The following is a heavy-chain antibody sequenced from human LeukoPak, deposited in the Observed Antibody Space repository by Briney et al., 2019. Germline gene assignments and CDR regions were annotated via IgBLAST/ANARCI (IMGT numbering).Heavy chain of an antibody. D-gene: IGHD2/OR15-2a*01. CDR3: VRVTFPSFDY. J-gene: IGHJ4*02. Sequence: KPGGSLRLSCAASGFTFSSYSTSWVRQAPGKGLEWVSSISSSSSNTYYADSVKGRFTISRDNAKNSLYLQMNSLRAEDTAVYYCVRVTFPSFDYWGQGTLVTVSS. CDR1: GFTFSSYS. V-gene: IGHV3-21*01. CDR2: ISSSSSNT.